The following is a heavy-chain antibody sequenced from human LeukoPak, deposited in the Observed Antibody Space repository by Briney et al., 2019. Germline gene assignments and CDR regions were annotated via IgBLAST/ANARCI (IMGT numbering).Heavy chain of an antibody. V-gene: IGHV1-8*03. D-gene: IGHD6-6*01. CDR3: ARGPQTRSSSGGWFDP. Sequence: ASVKVSCKASGYTFTSYDINWVRQATGQGLEWMGWMNPNSGNTGYAQKFQGRVTITGNTSISTAYMELSSLRSEDTAVYYCARGPQTRSSSGGWFDPWGQGTLVTVSS. CDR2: MNPNSGNT. J-gene: IGHJ5*02. CDR1: GYTFTSYD.